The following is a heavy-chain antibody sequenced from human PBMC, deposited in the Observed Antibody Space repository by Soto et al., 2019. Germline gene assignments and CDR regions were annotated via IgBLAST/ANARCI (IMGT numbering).Heavy chain of an antibody. D-gene: IGHD6-19*01. CDR3: AHRPSGWYLFDY. Sequence: QITLKESGPTLVRPTQTLTLTCTFSGFSLSTSGLGVGWIRQPPGKALEWLALIYWNDDKRYSPSLKARLTITKDHSNTQVVLTMTNMDPVDTATYYCAHRPSGWYLFDYWGQGTLVTVSS. CDR1: GFSLSTSGLG. V-gene: IGHV2-5*01. J-gene: IGHJ4*02. CDR2: IYWNDDK.